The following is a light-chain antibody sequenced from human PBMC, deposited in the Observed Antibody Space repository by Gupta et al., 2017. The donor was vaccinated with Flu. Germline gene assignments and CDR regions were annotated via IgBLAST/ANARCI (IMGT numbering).Light chain of an antibody. CDR1: SSNVGSNY. V-gene: IGLV1-47*01. J-gene: IGLJ3*02. Sequence: SVLPQPPSASGSPGQWVTITCSGSSSNVGSNYVYWYQQLPGAAPKLLFYKTDQRTSGVHDRFSDSKYGTAATLAISGLHYDDEDDYYCPAEDGSRSGEVFGRGTKLTVL. CDR3: PAEDGSRSGEV. CDR2: KTD.